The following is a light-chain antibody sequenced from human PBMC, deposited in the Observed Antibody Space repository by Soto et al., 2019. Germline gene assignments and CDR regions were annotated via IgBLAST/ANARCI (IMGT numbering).Light chain of an antibody. CDR3: QQLNGSPWT. J-gene: IGKJ1*01. CDR1: QKIYSW. Sequence: DIHMTKSPSTLSASVGDRVTITCRASQKIYSWLAWYQQKPGKAPKLLIYDASSLQSGVPSRFSGSRSGTDYTLTIASLQPEDFATYYCQQLNGSPWTFGQGTKVDI. CDR2: DAS. V-gene: IGKV1-5*01.